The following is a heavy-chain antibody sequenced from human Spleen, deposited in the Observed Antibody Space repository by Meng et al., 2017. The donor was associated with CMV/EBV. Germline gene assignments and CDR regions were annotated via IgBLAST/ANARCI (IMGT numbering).Heavy chain of an antibody. CDR2: INHSGST. J-gene: IGHJ4*02. D-gene: IGHD4-17*01. V-gene: IGHV4-34*01. CDR1: GGSFSGYY. Sequence: QVQLQQWGAGLLKPSEPLSCTCAVYGGSFSGYYWSWIRRPPGKGLEWIGEINHSGSTNYNPSLKSRVTISVDTSKNQFSLKLSSVTAADTAVYYCARGDGDYGSYYWGQGTLVTVSS. CDR3: ARGDGDYGSYY.